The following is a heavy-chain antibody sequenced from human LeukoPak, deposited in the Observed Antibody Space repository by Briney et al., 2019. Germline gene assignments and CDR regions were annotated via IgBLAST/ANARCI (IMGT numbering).Heavy chain of an antibody. J-gene: IGHJ5*02. D-gene: IGHD5-18*01. V-gene: IGHV3-23*01. Sequence: GGSLRLSCAASGFTFSSYAMSWVRQAPGKGLDWVSALSGRGGSTYYADSVKGRFTISRDNHKHTLYLQMNSLRAQDTAVYYFANGETAMEFDPWGQGTLVTVSP. CDR2: LSGRGGST. CDR3: ANGETAMEFDP. CDR1: GFTFSSYA.